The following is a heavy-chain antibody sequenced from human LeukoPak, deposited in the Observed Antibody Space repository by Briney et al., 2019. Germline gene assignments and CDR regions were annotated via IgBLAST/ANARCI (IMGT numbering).Heavy chain of an antibody. V-gene: IGHV3-21*01. CDR3: ARSLSTGTTY. CDR1: GFTFSSYS. J-gene: IGHJ4*02. CDR2: ISSSSSYI. D-gene: IGHD1-7*01. Sequence: PGGSLRLSCAASGFTFSSYSMNWVRQAPGKGLEWVSSISSSSSYIYYADSVKGRFTNSRDNAKNSLYLQMNSLRAEDTAVYYCARSLSTGTTYWGQGTLVTVSS.